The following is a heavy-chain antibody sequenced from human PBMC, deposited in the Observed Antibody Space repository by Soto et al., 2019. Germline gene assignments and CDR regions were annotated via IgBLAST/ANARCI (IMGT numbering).Heavy chain of an antibody. CDR1: GFTFSSYA. J-gene: IGHJ6*02. Sequence: GGSLRLSCAASGFTFSSYAMSWVRQAPGKGLEWVSAISGSGGSTYYADSVKGRFTISRDNSKNTLYLQMNSLRAVETDVYDCSKSGDSSGYYSPAGYYYGMDVWGQGTTVTVSS. CDR2: ISGSGGST. D-gene: IGHD3-22*01. V-gene: IGHV3-23*01. CDR3: SKSGDSSGYYSPAGYYYGMDV.